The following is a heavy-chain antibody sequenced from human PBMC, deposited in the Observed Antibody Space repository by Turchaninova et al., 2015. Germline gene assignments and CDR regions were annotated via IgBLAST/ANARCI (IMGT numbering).Heavy chain of an antibody. CDR1: GGPISSSSYY. D-gene: IGHD3-22*01. J-gene: IGHJ4*02. CDR2: ISYSGNT. V-gene: IGHV4-39*01. Sequence: QLQLQESGPGLVKPSETLSLTCTSSGGPISSSSYYWGWFRQPPGKGLEWIGSISYSGNTYYSPSLKSRVTISVDTSKSQFSLKLSSVTAADTAVYYCGRLWTLGGYYPKYVDYWGQGTLVTVSS. CDR3: GRLWTLGGYYPKYVDY.